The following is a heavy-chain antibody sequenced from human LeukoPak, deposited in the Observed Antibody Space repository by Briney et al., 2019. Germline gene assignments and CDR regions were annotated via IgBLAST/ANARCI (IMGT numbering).Heavy chain of an antibody. D-gene: IGHD5-12*01. CDR2: IIPIFGTA. CDR1: GGTFSSYA. J-gene: IGHJ6*03. CDR3: ARVGGHSGYALRYYYYYYMDV. V-gene: IGHV1-69*06. Sequence: ASVKVSCKASGGTFSSYAISWVRQAPGQGLEWMGGIIPIFGTANYAQKFQGRVTITADKSTSTAYMELSSLRSEDTAVYYCARVGGHSGYALRYYYYYYMDVWGKGTTVTVSS.